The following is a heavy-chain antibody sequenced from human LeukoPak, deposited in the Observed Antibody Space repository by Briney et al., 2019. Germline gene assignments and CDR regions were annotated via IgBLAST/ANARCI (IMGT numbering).Heavy chain of an antibody. CDR3: ARSKGDY. J-gene: IGHJ4*02. V-gene: IGHV4-59*01. CDR2: IYYSGST. CDR1: GGSISSYY. Sequence: PSETLSLTCTVSGGSISSYYWSWIRQPPGKGLEWIAYIYYSGSTNYNPSLKSRVTISVDTSKNQCPLKLSSVTAADTAVYYFARSKGDYWGQGTLGTVSS.